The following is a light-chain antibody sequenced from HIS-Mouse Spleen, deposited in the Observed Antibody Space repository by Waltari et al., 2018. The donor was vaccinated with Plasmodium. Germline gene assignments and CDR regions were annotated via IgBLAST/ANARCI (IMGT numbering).Light chain of an antibody. V-gene: IGLV2-8*01. Sequence: QSALTQPPSASGSPGQSVTISCTGTSSDVGGYNYVSWYQQHPGKAPKLMFYEVSKRPSGCPDRFSCSKSGNTASLTVSGLQAEDEADYYCSSYAGSNNLVFGGGTKLTVL. CDR2: EVS. CDR1: SSDVGGYNY. CDR3: SSYAGSNNLV. J-gene: IGLJ2*01.